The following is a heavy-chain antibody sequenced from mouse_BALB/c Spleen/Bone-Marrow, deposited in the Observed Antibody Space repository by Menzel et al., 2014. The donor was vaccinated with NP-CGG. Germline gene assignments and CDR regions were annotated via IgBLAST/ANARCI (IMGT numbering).Heavy chain of an antibody. CDR1: GFNIKDTY. D-gene: IGHD2-4*01. V-gene: IGHV14-3*02. Sequence: LVESGAELVKPGASVKLSCTASGFNIKDTYMHWVKQRPEQGLEWIGRIDPANGNTKYDPKFQGKATLTADTSSNTAYLQLSSLTSEVTAVYYCANYDYGWSFDVWGAGTTVTVSS. J-gene: IGHJ1*01. CDR3: ANYDYGWSFDV. CDR2: IDPANGNT.